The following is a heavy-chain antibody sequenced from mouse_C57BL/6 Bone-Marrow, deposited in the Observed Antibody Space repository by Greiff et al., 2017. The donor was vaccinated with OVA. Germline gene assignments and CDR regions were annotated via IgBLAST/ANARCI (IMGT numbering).Heavy chain of an antibody. Sequence: VQLQQSGAELVRPGASVKLSCTASGFNIKDDYMHWVKQRPEQGLEWIGWIDPENGDTEYASKFQGKATITADTSSNTAYLQLSSLTSEDTAVYYCTIYYGSSYRYFDVWGTGTTVTVSS. CDR1: GFNIKDDY. J-gene: IGHJ1*03. D-gene: IGHD1-1*01. CDR2: IDPENGDT. V-gene: IGHV14-4*01. CDR3: TIYYGSSYRYFDV.